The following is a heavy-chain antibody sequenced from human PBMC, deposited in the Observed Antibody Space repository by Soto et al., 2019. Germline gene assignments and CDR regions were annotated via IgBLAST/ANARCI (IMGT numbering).Heavy chain of an antibody. V-gene: IGHV3-15*01. D-gene: IGHD2-15*01. J-gene: IGHJ6*02. CDR2: IKRKTDGGTA. CDR1: GFTSCNAW. CDR3: TTRNAYSPPAPFRCYYGMDV. Sequence: GGSLRLSCAAPGFTSCNAWMSWVRQALGGRGEWVGRIKRKTDGGTADNAAPVKGRFTISRDDSKNTLYLQMNSLKTEDTAVYYCTTRNAYSPPAPFRCYYGMDVWGQGTTVTVSS.